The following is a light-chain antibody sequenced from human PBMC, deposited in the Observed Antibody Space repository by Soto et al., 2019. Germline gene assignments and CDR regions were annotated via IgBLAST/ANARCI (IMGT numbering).Light chain of an antibody. Sequence: QSALTQPRSVSGSPGQSVTISCTGTSADVGGYNFVSWYQQHPGKAPKLMIYDVSNRPSGVPDRFSGSKSDNTASLTISGLQAEDEAVYYCSSFAGSHVAFGGGTQLTV. CDR1: SADVGGYNF. V-gene: IGLV2-11*01. J-gene: IGLJ2*01. CDR3: SSFAGSHVA. CDR2: DVS.